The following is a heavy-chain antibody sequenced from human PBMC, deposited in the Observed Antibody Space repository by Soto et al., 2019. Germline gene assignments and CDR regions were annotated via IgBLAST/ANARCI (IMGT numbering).Heavy chain of an antibody. CDR1: GFTFSSYA. CDR2: ISYDGSNK. V-gene: IGHV3-30-3*01. D-gene: IGHD3-3*01. Sequence: PGGSLRLSCAASGFTFSSYAMHWVRQAPGKGLEWVAVISYDGSNKYYADSVKGRFTISRDNSKNTLYLQMNSLRAEDTAVYYCARVDGAIFGWFDPWGQGTLVTVSS. CDR3: ARVDGAIFGWFDP. J-gene: IGHJ5*02.